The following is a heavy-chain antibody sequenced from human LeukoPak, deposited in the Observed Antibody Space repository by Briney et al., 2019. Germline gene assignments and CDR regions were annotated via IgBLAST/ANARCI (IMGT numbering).Heavy chain of an antibody. J-gene: IGHJ4*02. V-gene: IGHV3-48*03. Sequence: QPGGSLRLSCAASGFTFSSYEMNWVRQAPGKGLEWVSYISSSGSTIYYADSVKGRFTISRDNAKNSLYLQMNSLRAEDTAVYYCARKMTTVTTIDCWGQGTLVTVSS. CDR3: ARKMTTVTTIDC. CDR1: GFTFSSYE. CDR2: ISSSGSTI. D-gene: IGHD4-17*01.